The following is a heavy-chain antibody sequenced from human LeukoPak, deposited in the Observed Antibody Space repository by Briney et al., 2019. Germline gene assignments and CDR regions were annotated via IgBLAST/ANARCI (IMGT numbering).Heavy chain of an antibody. J-gene: IGHJ4*02. V-gene: IGHV1-8*01. CDR2: MNPNSGNT. CDR1: GYTFTSYD. CDR3: ARGSRIAGGAAVGY. D-gene: IGHD1-26*01. Sequence: VASVKVSCKASGYTFTSYDINWVRQATGQGLEWMGWMNPNSGNTGYAQKFQGRVTMTRNTSISTAYMELSSLRSEDTAVYYCARGSRIAGGAAVGYWGRGTLVTVSS.